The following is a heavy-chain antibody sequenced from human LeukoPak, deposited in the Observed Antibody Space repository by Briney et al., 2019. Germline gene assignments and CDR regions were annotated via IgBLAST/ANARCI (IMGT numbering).Heavy chain of an antibody. CDR1: GGSISSSNW. CDR2: VYHSGST. Sequence: NPSETLSLTCTVSGGSISSSNWWSWVRQPPGKGLEWIGEVYHSGSTNYNPSLKSRVSISVDKSKNQFSLKLSSVTAADTAVYYCARARRVVVGAPYYFDYWGQGTLVTVSS. D-gene: IGHD2-15*01. V-gene: IGHV4-4*02. CDR3: ARARRVVVGAPYYFDY. J-gene: IGHJ4*02.